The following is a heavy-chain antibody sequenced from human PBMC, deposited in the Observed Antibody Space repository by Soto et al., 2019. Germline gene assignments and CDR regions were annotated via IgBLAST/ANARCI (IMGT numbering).Heavy chain of an antibody. V-gene: IGHV1-69*01. CDR2: VIPIFGTP. Sequence: QVQLVQSGAEVKKPGSSVKVSCKAPGGTFSTYAISWVRQAPGQGLEWMGGVIPIFGTPKYAQKLQGIVTITADESTSTGYMELRSLRSEDTAVYYCARSHGCIRSLDIDYYDYYGMDGWGQGTTVTVSS. CDR3: ARSHGCIRSLDIDYYDYYGMDG. CDR1: GGTFSTYA. D-gene: IGHD3-3*02. J-gene: IGHJ6*02.